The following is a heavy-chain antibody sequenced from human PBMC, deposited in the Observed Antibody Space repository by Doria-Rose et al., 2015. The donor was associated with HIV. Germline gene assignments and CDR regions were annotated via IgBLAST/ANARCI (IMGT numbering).Heavy chain of an antibody. CDR2: ISYSGST. J-gene: IGHJ1*01. V-gene: IGHV4-39*07. D-gene: IGHD2-15*01. CDR3: AGLVGRGLKYFQC. Sequence: QPPGKGLEWIGTISYSGSTYYNVSLKSRLTVSVDTAKNQFSLKLTSVTAADTAAYFCAGLVGRGLKYFQCWSQGTLATVSS.